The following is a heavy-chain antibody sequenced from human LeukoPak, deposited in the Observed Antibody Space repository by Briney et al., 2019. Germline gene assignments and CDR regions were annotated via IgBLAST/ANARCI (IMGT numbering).Heavy chain of an antibody. Sequence: SETLSLTCAVYGGSFSSYYWSWIRQPPGKGLEWIGEINHSGSTNYNPSLKSRVTISVDTSKNQFSLKLSSVTAADTAVYYCARSAPRITMIVVVINAFDIWGQGTMVTVSS. J-gene: IGHJ3*02. V-gene: IGHV4-34*01. D-gene: IGHD3-22*01. CDR3: ARSAPRITMIVVVINAFDI. CDR2: INHSGST. CDR1: GGSFSSYY.